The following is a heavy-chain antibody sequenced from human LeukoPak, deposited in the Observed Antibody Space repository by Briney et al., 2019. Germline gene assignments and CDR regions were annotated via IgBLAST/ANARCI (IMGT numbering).Heavy chain of an antibody. D-gene: IGHD3-16*01. CDR2: INNDGSST. Sequence: GGSLGLSCAASGYTFGSYWMYWVRQAPGKGLVWVSRINNDGSSTIYADSVKGRFTISRDNAKNTLYLQMNSLRDDGTAVYYCVRDNGGEHLWGQGTLVTVSS. CDR3: VRDNGGEHL. V-gene: IGHV3-74*01. J-gene: IGHJ4*02. CDR1: GYTFGSYW.